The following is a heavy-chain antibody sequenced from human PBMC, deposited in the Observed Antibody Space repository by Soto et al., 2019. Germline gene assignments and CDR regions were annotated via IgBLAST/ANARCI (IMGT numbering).Heavy chain of an antibody. CDR3: ARELEFYYYYMDV. Sequence: PGGSLRLSCAASGFTFSSYGMHWVRQAPGKGLEWVAVIWYDGSNKYYADSVKGRFTTSRDNSKNTLYLQMNSLRAEDTAVYYCARELEFYYYYMDVWGKGTTVTVSS. CDR2: IWYDGSNK. CDR1: GFTFSSYG. J-gene: IGHJ6*03. D-gene: IGHD1-1*01. V-gene: IGHV3-33*01.